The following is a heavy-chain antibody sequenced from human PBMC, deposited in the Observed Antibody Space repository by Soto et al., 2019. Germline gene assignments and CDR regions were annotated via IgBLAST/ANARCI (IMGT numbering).Heavy chain of an antibody. J-gene: IGHJ3*01. CDR3: ATDLGYSSSR. CDR1: GGTFGSSA. Sequence: GASVKVSCKASGGTFGSSAISWVRQAPGQGLEWMGGIIPIFGTANYAQKFQGRVTMTEDTSTDTAYMELSSLRSEDTAVYYCATDLGYSSSRWGQGTMVTVSS. D-gene: IGHD6-13*01. V-gene: IGHV1-69*06. CDR2: IIPIFGTA.